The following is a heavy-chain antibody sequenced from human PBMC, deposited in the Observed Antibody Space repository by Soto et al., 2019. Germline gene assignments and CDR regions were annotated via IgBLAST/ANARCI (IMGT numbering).Heavy chain of an antibody. V-gene: IGHV3-15*07. Sequence: GGSLRLSCAASGFTFSNAWMNWVRQAPGKGLEWVGRIKSKTDGGTTDYAAPVKGRFTISRDDSKNTLYLQINSLKTEDTAVYYCTTSFSLPGIYGGNSAGDYYFDYWGQGTLVTVSS. J-gene: IGHJ4*02. D-gene: IGHD4-17*01. CDR3: TTSFSLPGIYGGNSAGDYYFDY. CDR1: GFTFSNAW. CDR2: IKSKTDGGTT.